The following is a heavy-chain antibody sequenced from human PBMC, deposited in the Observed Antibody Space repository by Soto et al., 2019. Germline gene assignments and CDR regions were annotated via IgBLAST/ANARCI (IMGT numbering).Heavy chain of an antibody. CDR2: IYYSGTT. V-gene: IGHV4-31*03. D-gene: IGHD5-18*01. CDR3: AIGRGYSYGPYYFDY. Sequence: QVPLQESGPGLVKPSQTLSLTCTVSGGSISSEGYYWSWFRQLPGKCLEWIGDIYYSGTTYHNPSLRSRLTRSGDASKNQFSLKLSSVTAADTALYYCAIGRGYSYGPYYFDYWGQGTLVTVSS. J-gene: IGHJ4*02. CDR1: GGSISSEGYY.